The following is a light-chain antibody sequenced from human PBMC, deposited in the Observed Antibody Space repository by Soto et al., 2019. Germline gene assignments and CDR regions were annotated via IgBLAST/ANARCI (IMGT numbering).Light chain of an antibody. CDR1: SSNIGAGYD. CDR2: GNT. J-gene: IGLJ3*02. Sequence: QSVLTQPPSVSGAPGQRVSISCTGSSSNIGAGYDVHWYQHLPGTAPKLLIHGNTNRPSGVPDRFSGSKSGTSASLAITGLQAEDEADYYCQSYDSSLSGPYWVFGGGTKLTVL. V-gene: IGLV1-40*01. CDR3: QSYDSSLSGPYWV.